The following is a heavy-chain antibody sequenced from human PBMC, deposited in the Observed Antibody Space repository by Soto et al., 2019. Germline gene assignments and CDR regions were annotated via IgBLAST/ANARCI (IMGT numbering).Heavy chain of an antibody. Sequence: QVQLVESGGGVVQPGRSLRLSCAASGFTFSSYGMHWVRQAPGKGLEWVAVISYDGSNKYYADSVKGRFTISRDNSKNTLYLQMTSLRAEDTAVYYCVLGVVENHYYYYGMDVWGQGTTVTVSS. CDR1: GFTFSSYG. CDR2: ISYDGSNK. J-gene: IGHJ6*02. D-gene: IGHD3-3*01. CDR3: VLGVVENHYYYYGMDV. V-gene: IGHV3-30*03.